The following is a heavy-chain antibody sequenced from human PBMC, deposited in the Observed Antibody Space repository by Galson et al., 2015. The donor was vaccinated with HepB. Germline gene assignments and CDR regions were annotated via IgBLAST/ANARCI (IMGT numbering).Heavy chain of an antibody. CDR1: GFTFSSYA. Sequence: SLRLSCAASGFTFSSYAMSWVRQAPGKGLEWVSAISGSGGSTYSADSVKGRFTISRDNSKNTLYLQMNSLRAEDTAVYYCAKDIVGRGSGSSKNWGQGTLVTVSS. J-gene: IGHJ4*02. V-gene: IGHV3-23*01. D-gene: IGHD3-10*01. CDR3: AKDIVGRGSGSSKN. CDR2: ISGSGGST.